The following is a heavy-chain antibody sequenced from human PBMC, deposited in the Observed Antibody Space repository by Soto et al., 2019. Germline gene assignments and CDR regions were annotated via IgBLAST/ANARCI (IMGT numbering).Heavy chain of an antibody. V-gene: IGHV1-69*02. Sequence: QVQLVQSGAEVKKPGSSVKVSCKASGGTFSSYTISWVRQSPGQGLEWMGRIIPILGIANYAQKFQGRVTITADKSTSTAYMELSSLRSEDTAVYYCARGLFYYGDHARVDAFDLWGQGTMVTVSS. CDR1: GGTFSSYT. CDR3: ARGLFYYGDHARVDAFDL. J-gene: IGHJ3*01. CDR2: IIPILGIA. D-gene: IGHD4-17*01.